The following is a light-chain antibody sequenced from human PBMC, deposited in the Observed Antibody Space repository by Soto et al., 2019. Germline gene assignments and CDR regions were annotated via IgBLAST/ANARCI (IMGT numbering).Light chain of an antibody. J-gene: IGKJ4*01. CDR3: QQYGRSPST. CDR2: GAS. V-gene: IGKV3-20*01. Sequence: EIVLTQSPGTLSLSPVERATLSCSSSQSVSNNYLAWYQQKPGQAPRLLIYGASSRATGIPDRFSGSGSGTDFTLTISRLEPEDFAVYYCQQYGRSPSTFGGGTKVDIK. CDR1: QSVSNNY.